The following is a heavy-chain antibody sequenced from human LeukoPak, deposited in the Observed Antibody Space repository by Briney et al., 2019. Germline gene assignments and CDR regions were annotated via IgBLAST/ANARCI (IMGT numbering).Heavy chain of an antibody. CDR1: GFTFSSYS. J-gene: IGHJ4*02. Sequence: GGSLRLSCAASGFTFSSYSMNWVRQAPGKGLEWVSSISSSSSYIYYADSVKGRFTTSRDNAKNSLYLQMNSLRAEDTAVYYCARAFDSSGYYYFVMGYWGQGTLVTVSS. D-gene: IGHD3-22*01. CDR2: ISSSSSYI. V-gene: IGHV3-21*01. CDR3: ARAFDSSGYYYFVMGY.